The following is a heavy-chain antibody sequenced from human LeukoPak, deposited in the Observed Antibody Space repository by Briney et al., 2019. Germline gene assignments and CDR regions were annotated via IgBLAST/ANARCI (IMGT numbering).Heavy chain of an antibody. V-gene: IGHV5-51*01. CDR2: IFPGESRT. CDR3: ARHGIGGCSGGRCFTSFFYNGLDV. CDR1: GYSFADYW. D-gene: IGHD2-15*01. J-gene: IGHJ6*02. Sequence: GESLKISCKAFGYSFADYWIAWVRLVPGKGLEWMGMIFPGESRTTYRPSFQGQVTISADNSISTSYLQWSSLKASDTAMYFCARHGIGGCSGGRCFTSFFYNGLDVWGQGSTVTVSS.